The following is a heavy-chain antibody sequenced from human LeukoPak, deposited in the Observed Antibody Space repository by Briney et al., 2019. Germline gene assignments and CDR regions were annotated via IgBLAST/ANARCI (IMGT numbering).Heavy chain of an antibody. CDR1: GGSISSYY. CDR3: ARVGSGSYWGSLDY. D-gene: IGHD1-26*01. CDR2: IYDSGST. V-gene: IGHV4-59*08. Sequence: SETLSLTCTVSGGSISSYYWSWIRQPPGKGLEWIGYIYDSGSTNYNPSLKSRVTISVDTSKNQSSLKLSSVTAADTAVYYCARVGSGSYWGSLDYWGQGTLVTVSP. J-gene: IGHJ4*02.